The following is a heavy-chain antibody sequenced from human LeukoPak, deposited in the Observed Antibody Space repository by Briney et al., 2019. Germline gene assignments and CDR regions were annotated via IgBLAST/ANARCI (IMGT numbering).Heavy chain of an antibody. CDR1: GITFSTYA. Sequence: GGSLRLSCGASGITFSTYAMHWVRQAPGKGLEWVAVIWYDGSDKYYADSVKGRFTISRDNSKNTLYLQMNSLRAEDTAVYYCAREVHSEGEISSGAFHIWGQGTMVTVSS. V-gene: IGHV3-33*01. CDR3: AREVHSEGEISSGAFHI. D-gene: IGHD1-26*01. J-gene: IGHJ3*02. CDR2: IWYDGSDK.